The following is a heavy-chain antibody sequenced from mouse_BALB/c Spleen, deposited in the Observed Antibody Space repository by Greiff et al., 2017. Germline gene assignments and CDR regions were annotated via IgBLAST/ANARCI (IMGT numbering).Heavy chain of an antibody. J-gene: IGHJ4*01. CDR2: INPGSGGT. V-gene: IGHV1-54*01. D-gene: IGHD1-2*01. Sequence: VQLQESGAELVRPGTSVKVSCKASGYASTNYLIEWVKQRPGQGLEWIGVINPGSGGTNYNEKFKGKATLTADKSSSTAYMQLSSLTSDDSAVYFCARSRDYGYDYYAMDYWGQGTSVTVSS. CDR3: ARSRDYGYDYYAMDY. CDR1: GYASTNYL.